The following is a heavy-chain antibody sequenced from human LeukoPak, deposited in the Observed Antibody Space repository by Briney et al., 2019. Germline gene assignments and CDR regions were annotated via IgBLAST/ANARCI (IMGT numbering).Heavy chain of an antibody. J-gene: IGHJ6*02. D-gene: IGHD3-16*01. CDR3: ARGGGLDV. CDR2: INHNGNVN. CDR1: GFTFSSYW. V-gene: IGHV3-7*03. Sequence: GVSLRLSCAASGFTFSSYWMNWARQAPGKGLEWVASINHNGNVNYYVDSAKGRFTISRDNAKNSLYLQMSNLRAEDTAVYFCARGGGLDVWGQGATVTVSS.